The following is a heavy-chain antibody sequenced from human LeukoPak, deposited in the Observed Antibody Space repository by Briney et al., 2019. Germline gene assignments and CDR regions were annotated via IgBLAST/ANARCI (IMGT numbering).Heavy chain of an antibody. J-gene: IGHJ4*02. CDR2: IVVGSDTT. CDR1: GFTFISSA. CDR3: AVDQGYDSGFYFDY. D-gene: IGHD3-22*01. V-gene: IGHV1-58*02. Sequence: ASVKVSCKASGFTFISSAMQWVRQARGQRLEWIGWIVVGSDTTNYAQKFQERVTITRDMSTSTAYMELSSLRSEDTAVYYCAVDQGYDSGFYFDYWGQGTLVTVSS.